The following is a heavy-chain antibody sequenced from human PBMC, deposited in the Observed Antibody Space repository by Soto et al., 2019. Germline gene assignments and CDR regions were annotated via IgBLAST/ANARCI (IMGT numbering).Heavy chain of an antibody. V-gene: IGHV3-21*01. CDR3: ARDLRLSGYDWDAFDI. D-gene: IGHD5-12*01. CDR2: ISSSSYI. J-gene: IGHJ3*02. CDR1: GFTFSSYS. Sequence: PGGSLRLSCAASGFTFSSYSMNWVRQAPGKGLEWVSSISSSSYIYYADSVKGRFTISRDNAKNSLYLQMNSLRAEDTAVYYCARDLRLSGYDWDAFDIWGQGTMVTVSS.